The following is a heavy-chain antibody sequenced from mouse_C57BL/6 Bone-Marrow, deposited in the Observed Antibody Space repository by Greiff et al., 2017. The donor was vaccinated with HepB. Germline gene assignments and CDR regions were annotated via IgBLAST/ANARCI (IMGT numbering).Heavy chain of an antibody. V-gene: IGHV1-76*01. CDR1: GYTFTDYY. CDR2: IYPGSGNT. J-gene: IGHJ3*01. CDR3: AREQFAWFAY. Sequence: QVQLQQSGAELVRPGASVKLSCKASGYTFTDYYINWVKQRPGQGLEWIARIYPGSGNTYYNEKFKGKATLTAEKSSSTAYMQLSSLTSEDSAVYVCAREQFAWFAYGGQGTLVTVSA.